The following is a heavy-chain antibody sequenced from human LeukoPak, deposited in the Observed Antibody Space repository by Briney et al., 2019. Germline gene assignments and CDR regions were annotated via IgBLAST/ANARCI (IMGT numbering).Heavy chain of an antibody. Sequence: GGSLRLSCAASGFTFSNVWMSRVRQVPGKGLEWVGRIRRKTDGETTDHAAPVKGRFTISRDDSKNTLYLQMNSLKTEDTAVYYCVTDLVIKGYFDYWGQGALVTVSS. CDR2: IRRKTDGETT. J-gene: IGHJ4*02. CDR1: GFTFSNVW. D-gene: IGHD2-21*01. CDR3: VTDLVIKGYFDY. V-gene: IGHV3-15*01.